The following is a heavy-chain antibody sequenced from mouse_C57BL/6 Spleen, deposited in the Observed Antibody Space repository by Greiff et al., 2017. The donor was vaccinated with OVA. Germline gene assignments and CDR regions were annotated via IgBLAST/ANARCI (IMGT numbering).Heavy chain of an antibody. J-gene: IGHJ2*01. CDR2: IDPSDSYT. CDR1: GYTFTSYW. CDR3: ARWDNWEFDY. V-gene: IGHV1-69*01. Sequence: QVQLQQPGAELVMPGASVKLSCKASGYTFTSYWMHWVKQRPGQGLEWIGEIDPSDSYTNYNQKFKGKSTLTVDKSSSTAYMQLSSLTSEDSAVYYCARWDNWEFDYWGEGTTLTVSS. D-gene: IGHD4-1*01.